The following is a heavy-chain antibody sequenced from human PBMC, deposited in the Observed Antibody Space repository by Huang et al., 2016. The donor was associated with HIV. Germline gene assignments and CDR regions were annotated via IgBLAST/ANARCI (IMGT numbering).Heavy chain of an antibody. CDR1: VGSFSGYY. Sequence: QVQLQQWGAGLLRPSETLSLTCAVYVGSFSGYYGTWIRQPPGKGLEWSGESNHSWSTNYNPSLKSRVTISVDTSRNQFSLTLTSVTAADTAVYYCARGQGGYYYYYMDVWGKGTTVTVSS. J-gene: IGHJ6*03. V-gene: IGHV4-34*01. CDR2: SNHSWST. CDR3: ARGQGGYYYYYMDV.